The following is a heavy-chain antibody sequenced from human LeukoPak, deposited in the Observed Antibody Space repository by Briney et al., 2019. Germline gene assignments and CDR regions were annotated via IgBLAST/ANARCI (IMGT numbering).Heavy chain of an antibody. D-gene: IGHD2-15*01. CDR1: GFTFNSYA. V-gene: IGHV3-23*01. CDR3: AKVGPGAARDY. J-gene: IGHJ4*02. CDR2: ISGGGDNT. Sequence: GGSLRLSCAASGFTFNSYAMSWVRQASGNWLELVSGISGGGDNTYYADSVKGRFTISRDTSKNMVYLEMNSLRAEDTAVYYCAKVGPGAARDYWGQGTLVTVSS.